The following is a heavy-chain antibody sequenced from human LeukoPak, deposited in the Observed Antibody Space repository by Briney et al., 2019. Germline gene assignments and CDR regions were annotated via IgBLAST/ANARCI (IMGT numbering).Heavy chain of an antibody. V-gene: IGHV1-8*01. CDR1: GYTFTSHH. Sequence: ASVKVSCKASGYTFTSHHINWVRQTTGRGFEWMGWMNPESGNTDFAQKFQGRFTMTWDTSLSTAYMELSSLTSDDTAVYYCARGRPTNLNGIYWGQGTLVTVSS. D-gene: IGHD1-1*01. CDR2: MNPESGNT. J-gene: IGHJ4*02. CDR3: ARGRPTNLNGIY.